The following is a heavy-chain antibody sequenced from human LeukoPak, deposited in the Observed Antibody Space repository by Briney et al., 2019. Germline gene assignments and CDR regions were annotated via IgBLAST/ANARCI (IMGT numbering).Heavy chain of an antibody. V-gene: IGHV3-7*01. CDR3: ARDKIVGATLLDY. J-gene: IGHJ4*02. D-gene: IGHD1-26*01. Sequence: PGGSLRLSCAASGFTFSSYWMSWVRQAPGKGLEWVANIKQDGIEKYFVYSVRGRFPISRDNAKNLLYLQMDGLRAEDAALYYCARDKIVGATLLDYWGQGTQVTVSS. CDR2: IKQDGIEK. CDR1: GFTFSSYW.